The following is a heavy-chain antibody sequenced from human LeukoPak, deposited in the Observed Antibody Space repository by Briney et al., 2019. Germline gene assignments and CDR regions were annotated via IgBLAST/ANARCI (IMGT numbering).Heavy chain of an antibody. CDR1: GFTFSDYY. D-gene: IGHD3-3*01. J-gene: IGHJ6*02. Sequence: GGSLRLSCAASGFTFSDYYRSWMRPAPGKGLEWVSYISSSGSTIYYADSVKGRFTISRDNAKNSLYLQMNSLRAEDTAVYYCARDFHNTYYDFWSGVPYYGMDVWGQGTTVTVSS. CDR3: ARDFHNTYYDFWSGVPYYGMDV. CDR2: ISSSGSTI. V-gene: IGHV3-11*01.